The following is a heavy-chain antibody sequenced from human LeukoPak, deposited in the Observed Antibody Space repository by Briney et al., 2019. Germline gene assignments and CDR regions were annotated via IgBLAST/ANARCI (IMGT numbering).Heavy chain of an antibody. Sequence: SQTLSLTCTVSGGSISSGSYYWSWLRQPAGKGLEWIGRIYTSGSTNYNPSLKSRVTISVDTSKNQFSLKLSSVTAADTAVYYCASLSYGSGSSSWPIGYWGQGTLVTVSS. CDR3: ASLSYGSGSSSWPIGY. CDR1: GGSISSGSYY. CDR2: IYTSGST. V-gene: IGHV4-61*02. J-gene: IGHJ4*02. D-gene: IGHD3-10*01.